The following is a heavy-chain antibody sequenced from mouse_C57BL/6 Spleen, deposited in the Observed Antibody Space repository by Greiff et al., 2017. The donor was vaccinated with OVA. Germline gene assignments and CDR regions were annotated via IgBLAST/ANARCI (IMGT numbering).Heavy chain of an antibody. CDR1: GYTFTSYW. V-gene: IGHV1-64*01. D-gene: IGHD2-3*01. CDR3: ARDSDGYSWFAY. CDR2: IHPNSGST. Sequence: QVQLQQPGAELVKPGASVKLSCKASGYTFTSYWMHWVKQRPGQGLEWIGMIHPNSGSTNYNEKFKSKATLTVDKSSSTAYMQLSSLTSEDSAVYYCARDSDGYSWFAYWGQGTLVTVSA. J-gene: IGHJ3*01.